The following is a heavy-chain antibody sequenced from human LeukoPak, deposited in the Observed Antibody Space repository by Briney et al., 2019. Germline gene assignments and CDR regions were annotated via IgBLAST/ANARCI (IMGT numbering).Heavy chain of an antibody. CDR2: SYYSGST. CDR1: GGSISSSSYY. CDR3: ARGYTPFDY. Sequence: PSETLSLTCTVSGGSISSSSYYWGWIRQPPGKGLEWIGSSYYSGSTYYNPSLKSRVTISVDTSKNQFSLKLSSVTAADTAVYYCARGYTPFDYWGQGTLVTDSS. V-gene: IGHV4-39*01. D-gene: IGHD6-13*01. J-gene: IGHJ4*02.